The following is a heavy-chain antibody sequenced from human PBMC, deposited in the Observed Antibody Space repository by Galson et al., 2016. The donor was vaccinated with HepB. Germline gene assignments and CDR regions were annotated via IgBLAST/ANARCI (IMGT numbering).Heavy chain of an antibody. CDR2: ISYDGTNQ. V-gene: IGHV3-30*03. CDR3: ARGALTIFEPVGLDV. CDR1: GFTFGNSA. D-gene: IGHD3-3*01. Sequence: SLRLSCAASGFTFGNSAMHWVRQAPGKGLEWVAGISYDGTNQYYGDSVKGRSTISRDNSNNTVHPQINSLRPEETAVFYCARGALTIFEPVGLDVWGQGTTVIVSS. J-gene: IGHJ6*02.